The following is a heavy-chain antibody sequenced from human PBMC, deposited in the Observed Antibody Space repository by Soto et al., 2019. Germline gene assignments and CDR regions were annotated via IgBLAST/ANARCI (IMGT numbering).Heavy chain of an antibody. J-gene: IGHJ1*01. CDR1: GYPFTDYY. CDR2: ISPSGGGT. Sequence: ASVKVSCKASGYPFTDYYMHWVRQAPGRGLEWMGIISPSGGGTKYAQKFQGRVTMTRDTSTNTAYMELRSLRSEDTAIYYCARGYYFDSSGYYSREFLQHWGPGTIVTVSS. D-gene: IGHD3-22*01. V-gene: IGHV1-46*01. CDR3: ARGYYFDSSGYYSREFLQH.